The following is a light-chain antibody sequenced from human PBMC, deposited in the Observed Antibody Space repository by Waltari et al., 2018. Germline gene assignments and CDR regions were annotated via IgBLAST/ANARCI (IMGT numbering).Light chain of an antibody. V-gene: IGKV2-30*02. CDR2: KAF. CDR1: QNLVHRDANTY. J-gene: IGKJ2*01. CDR3: MQGTHWPYT. Sequence: QNLVHRDANTYLKCFQLRPRQSAMRLIYKAFKRDGRVPDRFSGTESGTDFTLKSSGVEAEDVGVYYCMQGTHWPYTSSQGTKLET.